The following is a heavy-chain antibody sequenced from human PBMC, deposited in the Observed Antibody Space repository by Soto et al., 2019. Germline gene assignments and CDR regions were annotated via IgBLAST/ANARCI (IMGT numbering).Heavy chain of an antibody. Sequence: QVQLVQSGAEVKKPGSSVKVSCKASGGTFSSYAISWVRQAPGQGLEWMGGIIPIFGTANYAQKFQGRVTITADESTSTAYMELSSLRSEDTAVYYCGRGGRIVVVPAAMMRGAFDYWGQGTLVTVSS. CDR3: GRGGRIVVVPAAMMRGAFDY. J-gene: IGHJ4*02. CDR1: GGTFSSYA. V-gene: IGHV1-69*01. CDR2: IIPIFGTA. D-gene: IGHD2-2*01.